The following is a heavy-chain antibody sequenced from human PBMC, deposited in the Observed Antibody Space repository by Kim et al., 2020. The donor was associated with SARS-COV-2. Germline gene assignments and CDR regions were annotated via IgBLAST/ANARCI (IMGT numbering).Heavy chain of an antibody. J-gene: IGHJ4*02. V-gene: IGHV3-48*04. CDR2: ISGGSTTTSRTI. Sequence: GGSLRLSCAASGFTFSRHSMNWVRQAPGKGLEWLSYISGGSTTTSRTIYYADAVKGRFTISRDNAKNSLYLQINSLRAEDTALYYCARSGAFDQWGQGTLVTVSS. CDR1: GFTFSRHS. CDR3: ARSGAFDQ. D-gene: IGHD7-27*01.